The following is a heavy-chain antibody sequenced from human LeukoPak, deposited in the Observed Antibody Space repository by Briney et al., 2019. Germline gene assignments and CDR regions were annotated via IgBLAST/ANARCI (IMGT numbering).Heavy chain of an antibody. D-gene: IGHD3-22*01. Sequence: SSEKVSCKASGNTFTSYGISWVRQAPGQGLEWMGWISAYAQKFQGRVTMTTDTSTSTAYMELRSLRSDDTAVYYCARRFNYYDSSGDYEGFYFEYWGEGTLVTVSS. V-gene: IGHV1-18*01. CDR1: GNTFTSYG. J-gene: IGHJ4*02. CDR3: ARRFNYYDSSGDYEGFYFEY. CDR2: ISAY.